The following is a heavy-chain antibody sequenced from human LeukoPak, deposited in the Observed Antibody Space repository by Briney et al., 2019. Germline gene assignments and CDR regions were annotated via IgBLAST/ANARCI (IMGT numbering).Heavy chain of an antibody. D-gene: IGHD5-12*01. CDR3: APQQAYSPYNWFDP. CDR2: IHPDGSIT. J-gene: IGHJ5*02. V-gene: IGHV3-74*03. Sequence: GGSLRLSCVGSRFTISKYWMHWVRQAPGTGLVWVSRIHPDGSITTYADSVKGRFTISRDNAENTLYLQMNSLRAEDTGVYYCAPQQAYSPYNWFDPWGQGTLVTVSS. CDR1: RFTISKYW.